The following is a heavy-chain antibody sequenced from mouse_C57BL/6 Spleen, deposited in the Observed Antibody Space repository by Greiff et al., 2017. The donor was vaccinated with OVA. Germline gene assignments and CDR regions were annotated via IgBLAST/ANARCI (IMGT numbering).Heavy chain of an antibody. Sequence: VQLVESGAELVRPGDSVTLSCKASGYTFTDYEMHWVKQTPVHGLEWIGAIDPGNGGPAYNKKFKGKALLTADKSSSTAYMELRSLTSEVSAVYYCTRRDWDKGYFDYWGQGTTLTVSS. V-gene: IGHV1-15*01. CDR1: GYTFTDYE. D-gene: IGHD4-1*01. CDR3: TRRDWDKGYFDY. CDR2: IDPGNGGP. J-gene: IGHJ2*01.